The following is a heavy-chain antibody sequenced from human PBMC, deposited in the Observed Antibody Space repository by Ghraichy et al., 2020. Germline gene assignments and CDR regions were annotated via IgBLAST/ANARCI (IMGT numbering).Heavy chain of an antibody. J-gene: IGHJ4*02. CDR3: VKNSMWYFGSGSYPDY. CDR2: ISSNGGNT. D-gene: IGHD3-10*01. V-gene: IGHV3-64D*08. Sequence: GGSLRLSCSASGFTFSSYAMHWVRQAPGKGLEYVSAISSNGGNTYYADSVKGRFNISRDNSKNTLFLQMSSLRTEDTALYYCVKNSMWYFGSGSYPDYWGQGTLVTVSS. CDR1: GFTFSSYA.